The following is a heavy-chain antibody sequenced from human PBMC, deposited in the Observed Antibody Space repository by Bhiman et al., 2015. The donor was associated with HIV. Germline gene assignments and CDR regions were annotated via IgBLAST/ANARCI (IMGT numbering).Heavy chain of an antibody. V-gene: IGHV3-30*19. CDR1: GFTFSSYG. CDR3: AREAYRYSNTRGSIEM. D-gene: IGHD5-12*01. J-gene: IGHJ3*02. CDR2: LPYDEGQN. Sequence: QVRLVESGGRVVQPGGSLRLSCVASGFTFSSYGIHWVRQAPGKGLEWVAVLPYDEGQNFYGDSVKGRFTISIDTSETTVFLQMNSLRTDDTAVYYCAREAYRYSNTRGSIEMWGQGTMVTVSS.